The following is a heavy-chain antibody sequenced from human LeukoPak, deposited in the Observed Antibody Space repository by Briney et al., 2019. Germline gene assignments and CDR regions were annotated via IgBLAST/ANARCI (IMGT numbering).Heavy chain of an antibody. CDR3: AREAGTAMAPFDY. Sequence: SVKVSCKASGGTFSSYAISWVRQAPGQGLEWMGRIIPILGIANYAQKFQGRVTITADKSTSTAYMELSSLRSEDTAVYYCAREAGTAMAPFDYWGQGTLVTVSS. J-gene: IGHJ4*02. D-gene: IGHD5-18*01. CDR1: GGTFSSYA. CDR2: IIPILGIA. V-gene: IGHV1-69*04.